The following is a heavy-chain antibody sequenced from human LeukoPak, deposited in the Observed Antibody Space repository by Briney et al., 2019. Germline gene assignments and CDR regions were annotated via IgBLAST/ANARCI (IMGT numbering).Heavy chain of an antibody. D-gene: IGHD7-27*01. V-gene: IGHV3-7*01. CDR2: IRYDGREK. CDR1: LFTFVGYW. CDR3: SSGTGDKGGYFVT. J-gene: IGHJ4*02. Sequence: RGALRHSPVAPLFTFVGYWMSAVRPALGRGLERVAHIRYDGREKYYRDTVKGRLTVSRDNAQKTLYLYINTLRVEDTRVYYCSSGTGDKGGYFVTWGQGAQVSVSS.